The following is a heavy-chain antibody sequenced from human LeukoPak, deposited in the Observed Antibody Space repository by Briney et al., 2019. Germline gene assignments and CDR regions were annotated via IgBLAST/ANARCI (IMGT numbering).Heavy chain of an antibody. D-gene: IGHD3-10*01. CDR3: ARVQGGSPPYFDY. Sequence: GGSLRLSCAASGFTFSSYSMTWVRQAPGKGLEWVSSISSSSSYIYYADSVKGRFTISRDNAKNSLYLQMNSLRAEDTAVYYCARVQGGSPPYFDYWGQGTLVTVSS. V-gene: IGHV3-21*01. CDR1: GFTFSSYS. CDR2: ISSSSSYI. J-gene: IGHJ4*02.